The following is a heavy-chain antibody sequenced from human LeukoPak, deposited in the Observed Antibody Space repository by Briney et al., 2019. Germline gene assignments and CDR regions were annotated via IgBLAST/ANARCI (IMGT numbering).Heavy chain of an antibody. Sequence: NASETLSLTCTVSGGSISSGSYYWSWIRQPAGKGLEWIGRIYTSGSTNYNPSLKSRVTISVDTSKNQFSLKLSSVTAADTAVYYCAGGGRWPYNYYFDYWGQGTLVTVSS. CDR2: IYTSGST. V-gene: IGHV4-61*02. CDR1: GGSISSGSYY. CDR3: AGGGRWPYNYYFDY. J-gene: IGHJ4*02. D-gene: IGHD3-16*01.